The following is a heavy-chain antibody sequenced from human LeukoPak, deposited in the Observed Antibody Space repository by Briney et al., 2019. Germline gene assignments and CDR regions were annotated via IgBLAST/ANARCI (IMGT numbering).Heavy chain of an antibody. CDR1: GYTFTSYA. CDR2: INTNTGNP. Sequence: GASVKVSCKASGYTFTSYAMNWVRQAPGQGLEWMGWINTNTGNPTYAQGFTGRFVFSLDTSVSTAYLQISSLKAEDTAVYYCARVVRGNSAYRYYFDYWGQGTLVTVSS. V-gene: IGHV7-4-1*02. D-gene: IGHD2/OR15-2a*01. J-gene: IGHJ4*02. CDR3: ARVVRGNSAYRYYFDY.